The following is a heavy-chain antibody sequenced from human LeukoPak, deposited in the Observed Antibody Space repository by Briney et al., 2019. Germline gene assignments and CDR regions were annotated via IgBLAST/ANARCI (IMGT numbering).Heavy chain of an antibody. D-gene: IGHD3-22*01. J-gene: IGHJ3*02. Sequence: GGSLRLSCAASGFTFSSYSINWVRQAPGKGLEWVSYISSSSSTIYYADSVKGRFTISRDNAKNSLYLQMNSLRAGDTAVYYCARGGYYWDDAFDIWGQGTMVTVSS. V-gene: IGHV3-48*04. CDR3: ARGGYYWDDAFDI. CDR1: GFTFSSYS. CDR2: ISSSSSTI.